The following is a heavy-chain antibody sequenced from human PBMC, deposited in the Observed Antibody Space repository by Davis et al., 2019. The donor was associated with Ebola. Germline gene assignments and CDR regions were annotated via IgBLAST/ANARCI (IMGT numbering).Heavy chain of an antibody. V-gene: IGHV3-7*03. CDR3: AKQLWLPYYGMDV. Sequence: GGSLRLSCAASGFTFRSYGMHWVRQAPGKGLEWVANIKQDGSEKYYVDSVKGRFTISRDNAKNSLYLQMNSLRAEDTALYYCAKQLWLPYYGMDVWGKGTTVTVSS. D-gene: IGHD5-18*01. CDR1: GFTFRSYG. J-gene: IGHJ6*04. CDR2: IKQDGSEK.